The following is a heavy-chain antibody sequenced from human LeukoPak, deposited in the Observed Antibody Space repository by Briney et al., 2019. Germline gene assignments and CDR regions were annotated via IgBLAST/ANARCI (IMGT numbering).Heavy chain of an antibody. V-gene: IGHV3-30*02. D-gene: IGHD3-3*01. Sequence: GGSLRLSCAASGFTFSSYGMHWVRHAPGKGLEWVSFIRYDGSNKYYADSVKGRFTISRDNSKTTLYLQMNSLRAEDTAVYYCAKVGQRFLEWLTDYWGQGTLVTVSS. CDR1: GFTFSSYG. CDR2: IRYDGSNK. J-gene: IGHJ4*02. CDR3: AKVGQRFLEWLTDY.